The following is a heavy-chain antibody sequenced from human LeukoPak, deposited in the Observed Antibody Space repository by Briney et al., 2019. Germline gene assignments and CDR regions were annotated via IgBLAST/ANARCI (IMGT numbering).Heavy chain of an antibody. CDR1: GFTFSNYA. D-gene: IGHD6-19*01. Sequence: PGGSLRLYSAASGFTFSNYALSRVRQAPGKGPEWVSIISGSGDNTHYADSVKGRFTISRDNSKNTLYLQMNTLRAEDTAIYLCARRGWLVNFESWGQGTLVTVSS. CDR3: ARRGWLVNFES. J-gene: IGHJ4*02. CDR2: ISGSGDNT. V-gene: IGHV3-23*01.